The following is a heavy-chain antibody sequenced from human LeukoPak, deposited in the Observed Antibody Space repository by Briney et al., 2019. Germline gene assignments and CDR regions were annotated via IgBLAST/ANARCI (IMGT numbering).Heavy chain of an antibody. V-gene: IGHV1-2*02. CDR2: INPNSGGT. D-gene: IGHD3-3*01. J-gene: IGHJ6*03. CDR1: GYSFTGYY. CDR3: ARVYDSGYYYYYMDV. Sequence: ASVKVSCKTSGYSFTGYYMHWVRQAPGHGLEWMGWINPNSGGTNYAQRFQGRVTMTRNTSISTAYMELSSLRSEDTAVYYCARVYDSGYYYYYMDVWGKGTTVTVSS.